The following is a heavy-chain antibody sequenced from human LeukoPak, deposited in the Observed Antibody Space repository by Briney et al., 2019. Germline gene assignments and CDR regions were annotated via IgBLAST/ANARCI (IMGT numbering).Heavy chain of an antibody. J-gene: IGHJ6*02. CDR3: AWYGVTHGLDV. CDR1: GFSLSNYW. D-gene: IGHD3-10*01. V-gene: IGHV3-7*01. CDR2: INQDGSDK. Sequence: GGSLRLSCVASGFSLSNYWMSWVRQAPGEGLEWVANINQDGSDKYYVDSVTGRSTISKDNAKNSVYLQMNSLRPEDTAIYYCAWYGVTHGLDVWGQGTTVTVSS.